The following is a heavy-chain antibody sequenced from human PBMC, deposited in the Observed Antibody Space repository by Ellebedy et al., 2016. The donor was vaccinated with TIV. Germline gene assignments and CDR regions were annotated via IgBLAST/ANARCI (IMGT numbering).Heavy chain of an antibody. CDR2: IDPSDSYV. D-gene: IGHD2/OR15-2a*01. CDR1: GYSFTSYR. J-gene: IGHJ4*02. Sequence: PGGSLRLSCEGFGYSFTSYRISWVRQMPGKGLEWMGRIDPSDSYVNHNPSFQGHVTISGDKSIDTVYLQWSTLQASDTAMFYCARHFLGSAPDYWGQGTLVTVSS. CDR3: ARHFLGSAPDY. V-gene: IGHV5-10-1*01.